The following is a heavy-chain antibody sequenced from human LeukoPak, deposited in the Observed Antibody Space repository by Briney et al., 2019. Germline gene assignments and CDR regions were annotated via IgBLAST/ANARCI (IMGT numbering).Heavy chain of an antibody. J-gene: IGHJ4*02. V-gene: IGHV1-18*01. CDR3: ARGGSAAAADY. D-gene: IGHD6-13*01. CDR2: ISAYNGNT. Sequence: ASVKVSCKASGYTFTSYGISWVRQAPGQGLEWMGWISAYNGNTNYAQKFQGRVTITRNTSISTAYMELSSLRSEDTAVYYCARGGSAAAADYWGQGTLVTVSS. CDR1: GYTFTSYG.